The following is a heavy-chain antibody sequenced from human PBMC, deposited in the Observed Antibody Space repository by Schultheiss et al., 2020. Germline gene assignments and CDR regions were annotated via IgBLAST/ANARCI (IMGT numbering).Heavy chain of an antibody. CDR3: ARPWDLWELQGVGFDY. Sequence: GGSLRLSCAASGFTFSSYAMSWVRQAPGKGLEWVSAISGSGGSTYYADSVKGRFTISRDNSKNTLYLQMNSLRAEDTAVYYCARPWDLWELQGVGFDYWGQGTLVTVSS. CDR2: ISGSGGST. J-gene: IGHJ4*02. V-gene: IGHV3-23*01. CDR1: GFTFSSYA. D-gene: IGHD1-26*01.